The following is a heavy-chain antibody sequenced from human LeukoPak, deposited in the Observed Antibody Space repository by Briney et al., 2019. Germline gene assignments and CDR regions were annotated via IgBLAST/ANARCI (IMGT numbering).Heavy chain of an antibody. CDR3: ARETSQKGAHYMDV. V-gene: IGHV4-59*01. CDR2: IYYSGST. D-gene: IGHD3-16*01. CDR1: GGSISSYY. J-gene: IGHJ6*03. Sequence: SETLSLTCTVSGGSISSYYWSWIRQPPGKGLEWIGYIYYSGSTNYKSSLKSRVTISVDTSKNQFSLKLSSVTAADTAVYYCARETSQKGAHYMDVWGKGITVTISS.